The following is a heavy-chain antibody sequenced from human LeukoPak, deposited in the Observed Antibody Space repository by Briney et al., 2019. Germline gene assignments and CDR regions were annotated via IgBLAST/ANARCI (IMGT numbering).Heavy chain of an antibody. J-gene: IGHJ4*02. Sequence: GGSLRLSRAASGFTFSNAWMTWVRQAPGKGLEWVGLIKSKTDGGTTDYAAPVKGRFTISRDDSNTTLYLQMNSLKAEDTAVYYCTTGAWIQLWLADYWGRGTLVTVSS. D-gene: IGHD5-18*01. V-gene: IGHV3-15*01. CDR1: GFTFSNAW. CDR2: IKSKTDGGTT. CDR3: TTGAWIQLWLADY.